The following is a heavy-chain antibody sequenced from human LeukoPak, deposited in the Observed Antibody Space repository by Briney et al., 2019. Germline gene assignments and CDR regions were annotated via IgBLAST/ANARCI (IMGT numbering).Heavy chain of an antibody. Sequence: PGRSLRLPCAASGFTFSSYAMHWVRQAPGKGLEWVAVISYDGSNKYYADSVKGRFTISRDNSKNTLYLQMNSLRAEDTAVYYCAREDNWELLSYFDYWGQGTLVTVSS. V-gene: IGHV3-30*01. J-gene: IGHJ4*02. CDR2: ISYDGSNK. CDR3: AREDNWELLSYFDY. D-gene: IGHD1-26*01. CDR1: GFTFSSYA.